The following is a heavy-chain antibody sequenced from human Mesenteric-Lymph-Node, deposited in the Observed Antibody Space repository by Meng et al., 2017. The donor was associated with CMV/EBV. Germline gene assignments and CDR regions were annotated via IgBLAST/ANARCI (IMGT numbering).Heavy chain of an antibody. CDR3: ANWERGVIGFSVDV. Sequence: ASVQVTCKTSGYISMSYGISWVRQASGEGLEWMGWINPNSGGTNYAQEFQGRVTMTRNTSISTAYMELSRLRSDDTAVYYCANWERGVIGFSVDVWGQGTTVTVSS. D-gene: IGHD3-10*01. CDR1: GYISMSYG. CDR2: INPNSGGT. V-gene: IGHV1-2*02. J-gene: IGHJ6*02.